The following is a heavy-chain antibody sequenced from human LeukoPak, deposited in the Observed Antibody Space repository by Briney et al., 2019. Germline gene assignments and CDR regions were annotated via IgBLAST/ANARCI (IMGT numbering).Heavy chain of an antibody. CDR3: ARVWSGYLIDAFDI. J-gene: IGHJ3*02. D-gene: IGHD3-3*01. CDR2: MNPNSGNT. CDR1: GYTFTSYD. Sequence: ASVKVSCKASGYTFTSYDINWVRQATGQGLEWMGWMNPNSGNTGYAQKFQGRVTMTRNTSISTAYMELSSLRSEDTAVYYCARVWSGYLIDAFDIWGQGTMVTVSS. V-gene: IGHV1-8*01.